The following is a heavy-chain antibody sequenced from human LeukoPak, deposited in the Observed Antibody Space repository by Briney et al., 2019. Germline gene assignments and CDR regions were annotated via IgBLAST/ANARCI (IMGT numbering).Heavy chain of an antibody. CDR2: INPNSGDT. V-gene: IGHV1-2*06. Sequence: ASVKVSCKASGYTFTGYHMHWVRQAPGQGLEWMGRINPNSGDTNYAQNFQGRVTMTRDTSISTAYMELSRLRSEDTAVYYCARDYCSSTSCLFDYWGQGTLVTVSS. D-gene: IGHD2-2*01. CDR3: ARDYCSSTSCLFDY. CDR1: GYTFTGYH. J-gene: IGHJ4*02.